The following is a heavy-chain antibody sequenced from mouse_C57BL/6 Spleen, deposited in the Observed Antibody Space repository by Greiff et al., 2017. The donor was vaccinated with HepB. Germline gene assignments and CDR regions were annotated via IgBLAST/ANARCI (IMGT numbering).Heavy chain of an antibody. J-gene: IGHJ3*01. CDR3: ARGTAQAGAY. CDR1: GYTFTSYW. V-gene: IGHV1-50*01. Sequence: QVQLQQPGAELVKPGASVKLSCKASGYTFTSYWMQWVKQRPGQGLEWIGEIDPSDSYTNYNQKFKGKATLTVDTSSSTAYMQLSSLTSEDSAVYYCARGTAQAGAYWSQGTLVTVSA. D-gene: IGHD3-2*02. CDR2: IDPSDSYT.